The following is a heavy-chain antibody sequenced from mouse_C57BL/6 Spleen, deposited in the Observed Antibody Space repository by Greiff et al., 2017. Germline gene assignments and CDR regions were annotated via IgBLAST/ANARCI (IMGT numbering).Heavy chain of an antibody. D-gene: IGHD1-1*01. V-gene: IGHV1-59*01. Sequence: QVQLQQPGAELVRPGTSVKLSCKASGYTFTSYWMHWVKQRPGQGLEWIGVIDPSDSYTNYNQKFKGKATLTVDTSSSTAYMQLSSLTSEDSAVYYCARGYYGSSLFAYWGQGTLVTVSA. CDR3: ARGYYGSSLFAY. J-gene: IGHJ3*01. CDR2: IDPSDSYT. CDR1: GYTFTSYW.